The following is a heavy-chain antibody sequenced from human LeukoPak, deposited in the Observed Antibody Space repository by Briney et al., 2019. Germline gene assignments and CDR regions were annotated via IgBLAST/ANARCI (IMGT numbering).Heavy chain of an antibody. J-gene: IGHJ4*02. Sequence: PGGSLRLSCAASGFTFSSYWMSWVRQAPGKGLEWVSGINWNGGSTGYADSVKGRFTISRDNAKNSLYLQMNSLRAEDTALYYCARVGASSGWYYFDYWGQGTLVTVSS. CDR2: INWNGGST. CDR3: ARVGASSGWYYFDY. D-gene: IGHD6-19*01. V-gene: IGHV3-20*04. CDR1: GFTFSSYW.